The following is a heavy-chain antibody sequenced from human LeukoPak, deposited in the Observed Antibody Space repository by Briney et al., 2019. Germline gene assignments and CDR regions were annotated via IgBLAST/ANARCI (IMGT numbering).Heavy chain of an antibody. CDR1: VGTSNSHA. CDR2: IIPNLGTT. V-gene: IGHV1-69*04. D-gene: IGHD3-22*01. J-gene: IGHJ4*02. Sequence: SVTVSFKASVGTSNSHAISWVRQAPGQGLEWMGRIIPNLGTTNRAQNFQGRVTRTADKSTNTAYMELTSLTSDDTAVYYCATTNDGGGYQWGDFFDFWGQGTLVTVSS. CDR3: ATTNDGGGYQWGDFFDF.